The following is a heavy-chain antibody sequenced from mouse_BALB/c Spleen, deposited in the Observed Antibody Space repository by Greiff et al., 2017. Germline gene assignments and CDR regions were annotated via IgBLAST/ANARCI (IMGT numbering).Heavy chain of an antibody. CDR1: GYTFTSYV. Sequence: EVQGVESGPELVKPGASVKMSCKASGYTFTSYVMHWVKQKPGQGLEWIGYINPYNDGTKYNEKFKGKATLTSDKSSSTAYMELSSLTSEDSAVYYCARDDFSTATAMDYWGQGTSVTVSS. V-gene: IGHV1-14*01. CDR3: ARDDFSTATAMDY. D-gene: IGHD1-2*01. J-gene: IGHJ4*01. CDR2: INPYNDGT.